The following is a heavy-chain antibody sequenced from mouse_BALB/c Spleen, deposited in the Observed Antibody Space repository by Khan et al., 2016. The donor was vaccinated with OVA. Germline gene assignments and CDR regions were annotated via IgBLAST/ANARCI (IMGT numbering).Heavy chain of an antibody. V-gene: IGHV14-3*02. CDR1: GFNIKDNY. J-gene: IGHJ2*01. CDR2: IDPANGNT. CDR3: ARWPRGY. Sequence: VQLQQSGAELVKPGASVKLSCTASGFNIKDNYMHWVKQRPEQGLEWIGRIDPANGNTEYDPKFQGKATITADTSSNTAYLQPSSLTSEDTAVYYCARWPRGYWGQGTTLTVSS.